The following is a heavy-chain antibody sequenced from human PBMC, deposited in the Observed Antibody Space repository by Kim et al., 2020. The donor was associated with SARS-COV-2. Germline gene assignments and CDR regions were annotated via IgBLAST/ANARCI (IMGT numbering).Heavy chain of an antibody. D-gene: IGHD1-26*01. CDR2: ISAYNGYT. Sequence: ASVKVSCKASGYSFTNYGITWVRQAPGQGLEWMGWISAYNGYTNYGQNLQGRLTMATDTATSTVYMELRSLRFDDTAVYFCARGGRYSGSYYEDFWGQGTLVTVSS. CDR3: ARGGRYSGSYYEDF. CDR1: GYSFTNYG. V-gene: IGHV1-18*01. J-gene: IGHJ4*01.